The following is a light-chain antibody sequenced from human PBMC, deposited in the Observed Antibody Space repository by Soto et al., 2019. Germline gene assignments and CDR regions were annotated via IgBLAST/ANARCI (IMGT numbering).Light chain of an antibody. Sequence: DIQMTQSPSTLSASVGDRVTITCRVSQSISSWLAWYQQKPGKAPKLLIYDASSLESGVPSRFSGSGSGTEFTLTISSLQPDDFATYYCQQYNSYSLTFGQGTRLEIK. CDR2: DAS. CDR3: QQYNSYSLT. V-gene: IGKV1-5*01. CDR1: QSISSW. J-gene: IGKJ5*01.